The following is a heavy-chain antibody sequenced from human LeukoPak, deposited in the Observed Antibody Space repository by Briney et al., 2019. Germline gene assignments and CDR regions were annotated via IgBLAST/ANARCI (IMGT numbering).Heavy chain of an antibody. D-gene: IGHD6-13*01. CDR3: ASDRSSDVDAFDL. CDR2: IITILGIA. CDR1: GGTFSSYT. Sequence: SVKVSCKASGGTFSSYTISWLRQAPRQGLEWMGRIITILGIANYAQKFQGRVTITADKSTSTAYMELSSLRSEDTAVYYCASDRSSDVDAFDLWGQGTMVTVSS. V-gene: IGHV1-69*02. J-gene: IGHJ3*01.